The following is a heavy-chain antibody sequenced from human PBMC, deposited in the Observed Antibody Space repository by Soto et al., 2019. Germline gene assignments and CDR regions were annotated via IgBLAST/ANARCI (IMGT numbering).Heavy chain of an antibody. Sequence: QVQLQESGPGLVKPSQTLSLTCTVSGDSISGGYYWSWIRQHPGKGLEWIGYVSPSGTTYYNPSPNXRVSISRDTSKNQFSLEVTSVTAADTAVYHCARDRGGYGMDVWGQGTTVTVSS. CDR3: ARDRGGYGMDV. CDR2: VSPSGTT. CDR1: GDSISGGYY. J-gene: IGHJ6*02. V-gene: IGHV4-31*03.